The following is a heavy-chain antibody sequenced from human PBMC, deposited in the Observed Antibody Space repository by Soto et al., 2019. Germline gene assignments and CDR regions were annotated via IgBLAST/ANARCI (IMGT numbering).Heavy chain of an antibody. CDR1: GFTFSSYS. CDR2: FRTSGDGGTT. J-gene: IGHJ4*02. Sequence: EVQLLESGGGLVQPGGSLRLSCAASGFTFSSYSMSWVRQAPGKGLEWVSGFRTSGDGGTTYYADSVKGRFTISSDNSKNMLFLQMNSLRAEDTAIYYCAKKVTSGPGSQYFDYWGQGTLVTVSS. D-gene: IGHD3-10*01. CDR3: AKKVTSGPGSQYFDY. V-gene: IGHV3-23*01.